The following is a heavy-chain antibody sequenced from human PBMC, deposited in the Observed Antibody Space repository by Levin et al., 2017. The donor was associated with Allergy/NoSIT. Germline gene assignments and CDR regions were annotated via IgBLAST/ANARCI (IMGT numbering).Heavy chain of an antibody. CDR3: AKEALLYYDILTGYYTGGRNFDY. Sequence: GGSLRLSCAASGFTFDDYAMHWVRQAPGKGLEWVSGISWNSGSIGYADSVKGRFTISRDNAKNSLYLQMNSLRAEDTALYYCAKEALLYYDILTGYYTGGRNFDYWGQGTLVTVSS. D-gene: IGHD3-9*01. CDR2: ISWNSGSI. V-gene: IGHV3-9*01. J-gene: IGHJ4*02. CDR1: GFTFDDYA.